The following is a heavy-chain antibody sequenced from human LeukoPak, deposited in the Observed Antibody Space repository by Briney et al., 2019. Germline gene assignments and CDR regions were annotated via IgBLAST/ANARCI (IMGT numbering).Heavy chain of an antibody. V-gene: IGHV4-59*08. D-gene: IGHD3-16*01. Sequence: SETLSLTCTVSDDFIHNNYWSWIRQPPGKELQCIGYIHYSGSTNYNPSLKSRVTISKDTSKNQFSLKLISAADADTAVYYCARRGLNRQNFDYWGQGTLGTVSS. CDR1: DDFIHNNY. CDR3: ARRGLNRQNFDY. J-gene: IGHJ4*02. CDR2: IHYSGST.